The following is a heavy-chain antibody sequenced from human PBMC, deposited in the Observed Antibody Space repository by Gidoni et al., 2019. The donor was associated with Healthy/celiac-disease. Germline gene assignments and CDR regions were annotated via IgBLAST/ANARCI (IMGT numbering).Heavy chain of an antibody. D-gene: IGHD2-2*01. CDR3: ARVYCSSTSCYGTDDAFDI. CDR1: GYTFTSYG. CDR2: ISAYNGNT. Sequence: QVQLVQSGAEVKKPGASVKVSCKASGYTFTSYGISWVRQAPGQGLEWMGWISAYNGNTNYAQKLQGRVTMTTDTSTGTAYMELRSLRSDDTAVYYCARVYCSSTSCYGTDDAFDIWGQGTMVTVSS. J-gene: IGHJ3*02. V-gene: IGHV1-18*01.